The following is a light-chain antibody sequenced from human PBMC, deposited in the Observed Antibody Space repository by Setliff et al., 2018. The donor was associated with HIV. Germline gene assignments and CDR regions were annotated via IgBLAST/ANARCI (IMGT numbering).Light chain of an antibody. Sequence: QSVLTQPPSASGTPGQSVTISCSGSSSNIGSNTVNWYQQLPVTAPKLLIYDNNQRPSGVPDRFSGSKSGTSASLAISGLQSEDEADYYCAAWDDRLNSVVFGGGTKVTVL. V-gene: IGLV1-44*01. J-gene: IGLJ3*02. CDR2: DNN. CDR1: SSNIGSNT. CDR3: AAWDDRLNSVV.